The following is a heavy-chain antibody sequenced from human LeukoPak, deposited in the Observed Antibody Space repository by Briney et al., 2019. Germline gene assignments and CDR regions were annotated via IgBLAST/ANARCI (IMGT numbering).Heavy chain of an antibody. CDR2: IFHSGST. D-gene: IGHD1-14*01. CDR1: GYSISSGYY. Sequence: KPSETLSLTCTVSGYSISSGYYWGWIRQPPGKGLEWIGTIFHSGSTYYNPSLKSRVTISVDTSKNQFSLKLSSVTAADTAVYYCAREVAPLTDWGQGTLVTVSS. J-gene: IGHJ4*02. V-gene: IGHV4-38-2*02. CDR3: AREVAPLTD.